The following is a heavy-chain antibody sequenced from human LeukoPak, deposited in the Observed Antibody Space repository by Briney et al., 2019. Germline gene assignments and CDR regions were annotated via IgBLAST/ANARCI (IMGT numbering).Heavy chain of an antibody. CDR1: GASISSTIYY. CDR2: MHSSGST. D-gene: IGHD2-15*01. V-gene: IGHV4-39*07. Sequence: LETLSLTCTVSGASISSTIYYWGWIRQPPGTGLEWIGSMHSSGSTYYNPSLKSRVTISIDTSKNQFSLKLSSVTAADTAVYYCARDMPGYCSGGSCGYYMDVWGKGTTVTVSS. J-gene: IGHJ6*03. CDR3: ARDMPGYCSGGSCGYYMDV.